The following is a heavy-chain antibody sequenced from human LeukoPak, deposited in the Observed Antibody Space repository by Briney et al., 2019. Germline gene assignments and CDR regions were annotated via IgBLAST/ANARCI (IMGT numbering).Heavy chain of an antibody. CDR1: GDYLITYY. Sequence: ARSLTCAVSGDYLITYYWGWIRHPPRKGVDWIGNGYHTGSTFYNPSLKSRVSISVDTSKNQFSLKLSAVTAADTAVYYCARESTSGLPAVGFDFWGQGTLVTVSS. D-gene: IGHD3-10*01. CDR3: ARESTSGLPAVGFDF. V-gene: IGHV4-38-2*02. CDR2: GYHTGST. J-gene: IGHJ4*02.